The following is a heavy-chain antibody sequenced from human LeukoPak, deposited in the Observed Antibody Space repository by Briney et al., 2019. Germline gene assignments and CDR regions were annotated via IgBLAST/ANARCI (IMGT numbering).Heavy chain of an antibody. CDR2: ISYDGSNK. J-gene: IGHJ4*02. D-gene: IGHD3-22*01. V-gene: IGHV3-30*04. Sequence: PGGSLRLSCAASGFTFSSYAMHWVRQAPGKGLEWVAVISYDGSNKYYADSVKGRFTISRDNSKNTLYLQMNSLRAEDTAVYYCAREIHDSSGYYSYYFDYWGQGTLVTVSS. CDR3: AREIHDSSGYYSYYFDY. CDR1: GFTFSSYA.